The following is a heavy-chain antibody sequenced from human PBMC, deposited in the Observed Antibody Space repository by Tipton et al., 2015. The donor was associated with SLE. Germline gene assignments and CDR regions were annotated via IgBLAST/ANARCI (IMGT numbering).Heavy chain of an antibody. Sequence: TLSLTCAVSGYSISSGYYWGWIRQPPGKGVEWIGSIYHSGSTYYNPSLKSRVTISVDTSKNQFSLKLSSVTAADTAVYYCARDMSNTMDVWGQGTTVTVSS. V-gene: IGHV4-38-2*02. CDR3: ARDMSNTMDV. D-gene: IGHD3-16*01. CDR1: GYSISSGYY. CDR2: IYHSGST. J-gene: IGHJ6*02.